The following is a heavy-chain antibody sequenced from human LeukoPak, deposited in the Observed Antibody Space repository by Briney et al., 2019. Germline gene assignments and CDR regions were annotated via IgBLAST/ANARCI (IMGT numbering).Heavy chain of an antibody. V-gene: IGHV3-21*01. J-gene: IGHJ4*02. CDR1: GFTFSSYS. Sequence: GGSLRLSCAASGFTFSSYSMNWVRQAPGKGLEWVSSISSSSSYIYYADSVKGRFTISRDNAKNSLYLRMNSLRAEDTAVYYCARGGHSSSETDYWGQGTLVTVSS. D-gene: IGHD6-6*01. CDR2: ISSSSSYI. CDR3: ARGGHSSSETDY.